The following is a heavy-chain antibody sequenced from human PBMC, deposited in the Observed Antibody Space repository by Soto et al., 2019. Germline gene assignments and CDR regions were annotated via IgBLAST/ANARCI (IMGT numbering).Heavy chain of an antibody. D-gene: IGHD6-13*01. Sequence: QVQLVQSGAEMKKPGASVKVSCKASGYTFTSYDINWVRQATGQGHEWMGWMNPSSGNTGYALKFQGRVTMTRNTSISTAYMDLSSLRSEDTAVYYCARERSAAGTGWFDPWGQGTLVTVSS. V-gene: IGHV1-8*01. CDR3: ARERSAAGTGWFDP. CDR1: GYTFTSYD. J-gene: IGHJ5*02. CDR2: MNPSSGNT.